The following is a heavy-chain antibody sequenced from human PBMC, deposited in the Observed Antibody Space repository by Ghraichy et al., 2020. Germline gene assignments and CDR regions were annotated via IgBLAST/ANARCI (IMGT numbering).Heavy chain of an antibody. CDR1: GGSISSYY. CDR2: IYYNGNT. Sequence: SETLSLTCTVSGGSISSYYWNWIRQPPGRGLEWIGYIYYNGNTNYNPSLNSRVTISKDTSNNQFSLRLSSVTAADTAVYYCARGLNSGHYYYYYYMDVWGKGTTVTVSS. CDR3: ARGLNSGHYYYYYYMDV. J-gene: IGHJ6*03. V-gene: IGHV4-59*01. D-gene: IGHD1-26*01.